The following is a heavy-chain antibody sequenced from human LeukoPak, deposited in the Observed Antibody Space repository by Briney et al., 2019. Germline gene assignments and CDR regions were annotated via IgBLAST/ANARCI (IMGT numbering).Heavy chain of an antibody. J-gene: IGHJ4*02. D-gene: IGHD5-18*01. V-gene: IGHV3-23*01. Sequence: GGSLRLSCAASGFTFSSYAMSWVRQAPGKGLEWVSAISGSGGSTYHADSVKGRFTISRDNSKNTLYLQMNSLRAEDTAVYYCAKARDTAMATPELFDYWGQGTLVTVSS. CDR2: ISGSGGST. CDR3: AKARDTAMATPELFDY. CDR1: GFTFSSYA.